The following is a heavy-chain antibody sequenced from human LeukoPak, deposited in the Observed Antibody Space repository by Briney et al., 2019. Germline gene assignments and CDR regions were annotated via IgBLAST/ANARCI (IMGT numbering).Heavy chain of an antibody. Sequence: SAKVSCKASGGTFSSYAISWVRQAPGQGLEWMGGIIPIFGTANYAQKFQGRVTITADESTSTAYMELSSLRSEDTAVYYCAREWYYDFWSGYLDWFDPWGQGTLVTVSS. CDR3: AREWYYDFWSGYLDWFDP. J-gene: IGHJ5*02. CDR1: GGTFSSYA. D-gene: IGHD3-3*01. V-gene: IGHV1-69*13. CDR2: IIPIFGTA.